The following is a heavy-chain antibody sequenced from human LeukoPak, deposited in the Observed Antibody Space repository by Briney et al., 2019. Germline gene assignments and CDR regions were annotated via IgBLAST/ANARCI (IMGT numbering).Heavy chain of an antibody. J-gene: IGHJ5*02. CDR1: GFTFSSYA. Sequence: PGRSLRLSCAASGFTFSSYAMHWVRQAPGKGLEWVAVISYDGSNKYYADSVKGRFTISRDNSKNTLYLQMNSLRAEDTAVYYCAKGPLRSKNNWFDPWGQGTLVTVSS. V-gene: IGHV3-30*04. CDR3: AKGPLRSKNNWFDP. CDR2: ISYDGSNK. D-gene: IGHD4-17*01.